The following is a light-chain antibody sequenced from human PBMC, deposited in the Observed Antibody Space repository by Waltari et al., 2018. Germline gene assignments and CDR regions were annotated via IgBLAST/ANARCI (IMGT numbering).Light chain of an antibody. Sequence: DIQMTQSPSTLSASVGDRVTITCRASQSIGSSLAWYQQKPGKAPKVVIYEASSLESGVPSRFSGSGSGTEFTLTISSLQPDDFATYYCQQRNSYLLTFGGGTKVEIK. V-gene: IGKV1-5*03. J-gene: IGKJ4*01. CDR2: EAS. CDR3: QQRNSYLLT. CDR1: QSIGSS.